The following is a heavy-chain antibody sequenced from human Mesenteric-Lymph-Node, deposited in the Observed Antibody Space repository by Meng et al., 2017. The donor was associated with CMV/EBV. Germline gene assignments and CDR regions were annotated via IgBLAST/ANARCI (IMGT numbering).Heavy chain of an antibody. J-gene: IGHJ4*02. Sequence: GESLRLSCAASGFTFSSYAMTWVRQAPGKGLEWVSPISASGDNTYYADSVKGRFNISRDNSKNTLYLQMNSLTAEDTAVYYCARGRAAVGTYFDSWGQGTLVTVSS. CDR2: ISASGDNT. CDR3: ARGRAAVGTYFDS. V-gene: IGHV3-23*01. CDR1: GFTFSSYA. D-gene: IGHD6-13*01.